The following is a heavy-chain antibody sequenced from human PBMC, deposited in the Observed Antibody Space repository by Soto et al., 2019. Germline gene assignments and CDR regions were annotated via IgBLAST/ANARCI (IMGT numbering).Heavy chain of an antibody. CDR3: ARVNVLVVVPAAIAYYYYYMDV. Sequence: ASVKVSCKASGYTFTSYGISWVRQAPGQGLEWMGWISAYNGNTNYAQKLQGRVTMTTDTSTSTAYMELRSLRSDDTAVYYCARVNVLVVVPAAIAYYYYYMDVWGKGTTVTVSS. CDR1: GYTFTSYG. D-gene: IGHD2-2*01. CDR2: ISAYNGNT. J-gene: IGHJ6*03. V-gene: IGHV1-18*01.